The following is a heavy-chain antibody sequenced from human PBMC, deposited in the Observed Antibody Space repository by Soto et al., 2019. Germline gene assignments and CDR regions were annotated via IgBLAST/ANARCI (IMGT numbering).Heavy chain of an antibody. CDR2: IIPIFGTA. CDR1: GGTFSSYA. Sequence: QVQLVQSGAEVKKPGSSVKVSCKASGGTFSSYAISWVRQAPGQGLEWMGGIIPIFGTANYAQKFQGRVTITADESTRTAYMELSSLRSEDTAVYYCARGQSGYYYDSSGYYYGFDYWGQGTLVTVSS. D-gene: IGHD3-22*01. CDR3: ARGQSGYYYDSSGYYYGFDY. V-gene: IGHV1-69*01. J-gene: IGHJ4*02.